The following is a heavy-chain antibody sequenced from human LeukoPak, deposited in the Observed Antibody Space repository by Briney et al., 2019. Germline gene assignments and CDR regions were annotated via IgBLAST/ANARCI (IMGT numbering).Heavy chain of an antibody. D-gene: IGHD6-13*01. CDR3: ARFPGSHYSSPLDY. CDR1: GFTFSDYY. J-gene: IGHJ4*02. V-gene: IGHV3-11*01. CDR2: ISSSGSTI. Sequence: PGGSLRLSCAASGFTFSDYYMIWIRQAPGKGLEGVSYISSSGSTIYDADSVKGRFTISRDNAKNSLYLQMNGLRAEDTAVYYCARFPGSHYSSPLDYWGQGTLVTVSS.